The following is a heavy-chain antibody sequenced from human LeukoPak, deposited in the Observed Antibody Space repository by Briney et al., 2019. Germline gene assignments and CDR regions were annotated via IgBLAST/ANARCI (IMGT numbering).Heavy chain of an antibody. D-gene: IGHD5-24*01. CDR2: ISGSGGST. CDR1: GFTFSTYA. CDR3: VKSGYNRFDC. J-gene: IGHJ4*02. V-gene: IGHV3-23*01. Sequence: PGGSLRLSCAASGFTFSTYAMTWVRQAPGKGLEWVSSISGSGGSTYYADSVKGRSTISRDTSKNTLYLQMNSLRAEDTAVYFCVKSGYNRFDCWGQGPLVTVSS.